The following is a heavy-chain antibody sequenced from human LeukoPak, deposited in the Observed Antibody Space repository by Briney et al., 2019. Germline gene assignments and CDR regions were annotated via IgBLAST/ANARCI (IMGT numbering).Heavy chain of an antibody. J-gene: IGHJ5*02. V-gene: IGHV1-18*01. D-gene: IGHD2-21*01. Sequence: ASVKVSCKASGGTFSSYAISWVRQAPGQGLEWMGWISAYNGNTNYAQKLQGRVTMTTDTSTSTAYMELRSLRSDDTAVYYCARVGAIYNWFDPWGQGTLVTVSS. CDR3: ARVGAIYNWFDP. CDR2: ISAYNGNT. CDR1: GGTFSSYA.